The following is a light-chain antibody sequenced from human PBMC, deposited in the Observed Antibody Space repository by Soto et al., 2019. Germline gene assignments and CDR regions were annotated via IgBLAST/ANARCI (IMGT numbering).Light chain of an antibody. CDR2: AAS. Sequence: DIQMTQSPSSLSASVGDRVTITCRASESISSYLNWYQQKPGKPPKVLIYAASSLQSGVPSRFSGSRSGTDFTLTITSQQPEDFSTYYCQQSYRTPRTFGQGTKVEIQ. J-gene: IGKJ1*01. CDR1: ESISSY. CDR3: QQSYRTPRT. V-gene: IGKV1-39*01.